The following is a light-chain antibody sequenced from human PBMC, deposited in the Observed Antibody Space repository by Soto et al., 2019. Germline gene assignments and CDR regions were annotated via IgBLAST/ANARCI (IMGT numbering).Light chain of an antibody. CDR1: QSIHRS. CDR2: GAS. Sequence: DIQMTQSPSSLSASVGDRVTITCRASQSIHRSLNWYQQKPGKAPKLLMYGASSFQSGVPSRFSGSGSGTDFTLTISSLQPEDSATYYCQQTYSTPWTFGQGTKVEIK. J-gene: IGKJ1*01. V-gene: IGKV1-39*01. CDR3: QQTYSTPWT.